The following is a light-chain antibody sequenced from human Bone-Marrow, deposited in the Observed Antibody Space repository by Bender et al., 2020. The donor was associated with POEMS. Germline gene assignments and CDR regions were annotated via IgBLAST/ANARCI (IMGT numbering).Light chain of an antibody. V-gene: IGLV2-8*01. CDR1: NSDVGRYNH. CDR2: EVN. Sequence: QSALTQPPSASGSPGQSVTISCTGTNSDVGRYNHVSWYQQHPGKAPKLMIHEVNKRPSGVPVRFSASKSGNTASLTVSGLQAEDEADYYCCSFAGTFYVFGTGTKVTVL. CDR3: CSFAGTFYV. J-gene: IGLJ1*01.